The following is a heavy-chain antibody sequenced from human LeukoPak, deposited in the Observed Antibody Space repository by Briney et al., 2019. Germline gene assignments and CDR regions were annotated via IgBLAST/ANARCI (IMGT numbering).Heavy chain of an antibody. V-gene: IGHV3-11*04. CDR2: ISSSGSSI. D-gene: IGHD3/OR15-3a*01. CDR3: ARVGWLAYNAFDI. J-gene: IGHJ3*02. Sequence: PGGSLSLSCAASGFTFSDYYMNWIRQAPGKGLEWVSYISSSGSSIYYADSVKGRFTSSRDNAKNSLYLQMNSLRAEDTAVYYCARVGWLAYNAFDIWGQGTMVTVSS. CDR1: GFTFSDYY.